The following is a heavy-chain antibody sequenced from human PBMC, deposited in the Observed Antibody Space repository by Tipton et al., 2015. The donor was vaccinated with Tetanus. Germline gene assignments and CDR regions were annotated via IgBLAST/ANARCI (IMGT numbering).Heavy chain of an antibody. J-gene: IGHJ5*02. D-gene: IGHD5-12*01. V-gene: IGHV4-59*01. CDR1: GGSIRSYY. CDR2: IYYSGST. CDR3: ARYSIVAPSNNWFAP. Sequence: TLSLTCTVSGGSIRSYYWSWIRQPPGKGLEWIGYIYYSGSTNYNPSLKSRVTISVDTSKNQFSLKLSSVTAADTAVYYCARYSIVAPSNNWFAPWGQGTLVTVSS.